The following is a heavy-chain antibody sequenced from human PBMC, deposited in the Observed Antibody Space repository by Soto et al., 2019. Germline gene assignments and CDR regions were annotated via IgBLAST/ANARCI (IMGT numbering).Heavy chain of an antibody. D-gene: IGHD1-26*01. J-gene: IGHJ4*02. CDR2: IYYSGST. CDR3: ARRYGGNFDY. Sequence: QVQLQESGPGLVKPSETLSLTCTVSVGSINNYYWSWIRQPPGKGLEWIVYIYYSGSTTYNPSLKSRVTISVDTSKNQFSLKLSSVTAADTAVYYCARRYGGNFDYWGQGTLVTVSS. V-gene: IGHV4-59*01. CDR1: VGSINNYY.